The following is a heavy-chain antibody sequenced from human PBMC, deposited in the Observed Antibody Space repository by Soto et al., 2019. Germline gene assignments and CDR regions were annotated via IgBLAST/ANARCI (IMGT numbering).Heavy chain of an antibody. CDR2: ISSSGSTI. J-gene: IGHJ6*02. D-gene: IGHD6-6*01. V-gene: IGHV3-11*01. CDR3: ARDPGIAARWYYYGMDG. Sequence: GGSLRLSCAASGFTFSDYYMSWIRQAPGKGLEWVSYISSSGSTIYYADSVKGRFTISRDNAKNSLYLQMNSLRAEDTAVYYCARDPGIAARWYYYGMDGWGQGTTVTVSS. CDR1: GFTFSDYY.